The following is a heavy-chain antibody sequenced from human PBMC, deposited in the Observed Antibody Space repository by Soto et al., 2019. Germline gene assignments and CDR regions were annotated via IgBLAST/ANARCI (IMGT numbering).Heavy chain of an antibody. V-gene: IGHV3-30-3*01. Sequence: QVQLVQSGGGVVQPGRSLRLSCAASGFTFTTYPMHWVRQTPGKGLEWVAVMPYHGATNYYADSVKGRFTISKDNSKNTLYLQMSSLRPEDTAIYYCTTLYTRQGDFWGQGPLVTVSS. CDR1: GFTFTTYP. J-gene: IGHJ4*02. CDR2: MPYHGATN. CDR3: TTLYTRQGDF. D-gene: IGHD2-2*02.